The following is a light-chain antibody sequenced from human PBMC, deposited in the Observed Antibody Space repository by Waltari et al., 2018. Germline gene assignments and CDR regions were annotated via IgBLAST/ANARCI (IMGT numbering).Light chain of an antibody. CDR3: QQYNNWPPRYT. Sequence: EIVMTQSPATLSVSPGERATLSCRASHRVSSNLAWYQQKPGQAPRLLIYGASTRATGIPARFSGSGSETEFTLTISSLQSEDFAVYYCQQYNNWPPRYTFGQGTKLEIK. V-gene: IGKV3-15*01. CDR1: HRVSSN. J-gene: IGKJ2*01. CDR2: GAS.